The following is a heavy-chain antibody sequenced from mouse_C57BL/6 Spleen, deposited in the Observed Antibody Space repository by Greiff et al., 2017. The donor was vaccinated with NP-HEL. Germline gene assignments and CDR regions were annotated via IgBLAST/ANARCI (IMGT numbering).Heavy chain of an antibody. D-gene: IGHD2-5*01. V-gene: IGHV1-64*01. CDR2: IHPNSGST. CDR1: GYTFTSYW. J-gene: IGHJ2*01. Sequence: VQLQQLGAELVKPGASVKLSCKASGYTFTSYWMHWVKQRPGQGLERIGMIHPNSGSTNYNEKFKSKATLTVDKSSSTAYMQLSSLTSEDSAVYYCARYYSNPCDDWGKGTTLTVSS. CDR3: ARYYSNPCDD.